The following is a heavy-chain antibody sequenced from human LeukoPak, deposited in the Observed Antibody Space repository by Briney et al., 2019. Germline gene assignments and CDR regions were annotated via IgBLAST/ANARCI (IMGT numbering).Heavy chain of an antibody. Sequence: SQTLSLTCTVSGGSISSGGYYWSWIRQPPGTGLEWIGYIYHSGSTYYNPSLKSRVTISVDRSKNQFSLKLSSVTAADTAVYYCARENRNWNDALPFDYWGQGTLVTVSS. CDR3: ARENRNWNDALPFDY. CDR2: IYHSGST. V-gene: IGHV4-30-2*01. J-gene: IGHJ4*02. D-gene: IGHD1-1*01. CDR1: GGSISSGGYY.